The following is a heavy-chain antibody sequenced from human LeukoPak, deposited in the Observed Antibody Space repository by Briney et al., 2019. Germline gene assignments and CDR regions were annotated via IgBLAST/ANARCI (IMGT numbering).Heavy chain of an antibody. CDR1: GDSVSSNSAA. D-gene: IGHD6-19*01. V-gene: IGHV6-1*01. J-gene: IGHJ4*02. CDR2: TYYRSRWYN. Sequence: SQTLSLTCASSGDSVSSNSAACNWIRQSPSRGLEWLGRTYYRSRWYNEYALSVKSRITINPDTSKNQFSLQLNSVTPEDTAVYYCARVTEKQYLPFDSWGQGTLVTVSS. CDR3: ARVTEKQYLPFDS.